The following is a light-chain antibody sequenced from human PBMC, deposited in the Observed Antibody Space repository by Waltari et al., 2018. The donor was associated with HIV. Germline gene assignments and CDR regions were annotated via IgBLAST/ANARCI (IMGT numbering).Light chain of an antibody. J-gene: IGLJ1*01. CDR1: SSDAGGYNS. CDR2: DVS. V-gene: IGLV2-14*03. Sequence: QSALTQPASVSGSPGQSLPISCTGTSSDAGGYNSVSWYHQHPGKAPKLMIYDVSNRPSGVSNRFSGSKSGNTASLTISGLQAEDEADYYCSSYTSSSTLDFYVFGTGTKVTVL. CDR3: SSYTSSSTLDFYV.